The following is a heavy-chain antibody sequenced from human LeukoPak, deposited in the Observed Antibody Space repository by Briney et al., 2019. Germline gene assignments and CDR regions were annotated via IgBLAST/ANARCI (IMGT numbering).Heavy chain of an antibody. J-gene: IGHJ4*02. CDR2: ISYDGSKE. D-gene: IGHD2-21*02. Sequence: PGGSLRLSCAASGFIFSSYGMHWVRQAPGKGLEWVAVISYDGSKEYYADSVKGRFTISRDNSKNTLYLQMNSLRAEDTAVYYCAKDPITYCGGDCYSWPPGIDYWGQGTLVTVSS. V-gene: IGHV3-30*18. CDR3: AKDPITYCGGDCYSWPPGIDY. CDR1: GFIFSSYG.